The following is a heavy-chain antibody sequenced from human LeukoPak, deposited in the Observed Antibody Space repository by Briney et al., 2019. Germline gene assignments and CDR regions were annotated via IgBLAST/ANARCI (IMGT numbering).Heavy chain of an antibody. V-gene: IGHV4-4*02. CDR3: ARGKRSSWYPYFDY. CDR2: IYHSGST. CDR1: GGSISSSNW. D-gene: IGHD6-13*01. Sequence: SGTLSLTCAVSGGSISSSNWWSWVRQPPGKGLEWIGEIYHSGSTNHNPSLKSRVTISVDKSKNQFSLKLSSVTAADTAVYYCARGKRSSWYPYFDYWGQGTLVTVSS. J-gene: IGHJ4*02.